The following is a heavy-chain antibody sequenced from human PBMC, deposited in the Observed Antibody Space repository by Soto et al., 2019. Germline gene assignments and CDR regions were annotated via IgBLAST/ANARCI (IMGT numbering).Heavy chain of an antibody. CDR3: ARVLFRPAMAPLDH. CDR2: INHSGST. V-gene: IGHV4-34*01. CDR1: GGSFSGYY. D-gene: IGHD5-18*01. J-gene: IGHJ4*02. Sequence: QVQLQQWGAGLLKPSETLSLTCAVYGGSFSGYYWSWIRQPPGKGLEWIGEINHSGSTNYNPSLKRGVTRSVDTCKNQFSLKLSSVTAADTAVYYCARVLFRPAMAPLDHWGQGTLVTVSS.